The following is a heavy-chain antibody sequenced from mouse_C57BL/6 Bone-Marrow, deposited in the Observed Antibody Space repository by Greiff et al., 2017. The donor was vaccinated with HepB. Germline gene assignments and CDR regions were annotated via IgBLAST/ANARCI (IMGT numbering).Heavy chain of an antibody. CDR3: ARGRMIYYYGSSSHYYAMDY. CDR1: GFTFSDYY. Sequence: DVMLVESGGGLVQPGGSLKLSCAASGFTFSDYYMYWVRQTPEKRLEWVAYISNGGGSTYYPDTVKGRFTISRDNAKNTLYLQMSRLKSEDTAMYYCARGRMIYYYGSSSHYYAMDYWGQGTSVTVSS. CDR2: ISNGGGST. J-gene: IGHJ4*01. D-gene: IGHD1-1*01. V-gene: IGHV5-12*01.